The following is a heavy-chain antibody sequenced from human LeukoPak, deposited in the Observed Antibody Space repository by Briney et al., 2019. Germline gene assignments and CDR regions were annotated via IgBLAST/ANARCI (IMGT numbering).Heavy chain of an antibody. V-gene: IGHV4-4*09. D-gene: IGHD5-12*01. Sequence: SETLSLTCTVSGGSISSYYWSWTRQPPGKGLEWAGYIYTSGSTNYNPSLKSRVTISVDTSKNQFSLKLSSVTAADTAVYYCARLLVAHGGKRRFDPWGQGTLVTVSS. J-gene: IGHJ5*02. CDR1: GGSISSYY. CDR3: ARLLVAHGGKRRFDP. CDR2: IYTSGST.